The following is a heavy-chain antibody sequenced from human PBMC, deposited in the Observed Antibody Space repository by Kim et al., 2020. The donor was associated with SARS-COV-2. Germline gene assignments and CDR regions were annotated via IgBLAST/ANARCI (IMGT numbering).Heavy chain of an antibody. CDR3: ASQNTPRLDAFDL. V-gene: IGHV1-2*02. Sequence: YAQRFQAKVTITRDTNISTAYMELSSLKSADTAVYYCASQNTPRLDAFDLWGQGTMVIVSS. J-gene: IGHJ3*01. D-gene: IGHD5-18*01.